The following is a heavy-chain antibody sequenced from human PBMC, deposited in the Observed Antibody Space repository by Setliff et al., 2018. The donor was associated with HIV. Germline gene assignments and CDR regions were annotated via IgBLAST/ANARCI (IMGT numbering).Heavy chain of an antibody. J-gene: IGHJ4*02. CDR1: GGSISSSNW. Sequence: LSLTCAVSGGSISSSNWWSWVRQPPGKGLEWIGEIYHGGSTNYNPSLKSRVTISVDKSKNQFSLKLASVTAADTAVYYCASGEPYYYDSTGYSGNYFDYWGQGTLVTVS. CDR2: IYHGGST. CDR3: ASGEPYYYDSTGYSGNYFDY. V-gene: IGHV4-4*02. D-gene: IGHD3-22*01.